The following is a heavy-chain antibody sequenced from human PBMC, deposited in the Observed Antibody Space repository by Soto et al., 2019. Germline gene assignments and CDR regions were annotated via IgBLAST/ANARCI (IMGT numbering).Heavy chain of an antibody. V-gene: IGHV3-30-3*01. CDR1: GFTFSSYA. CDR2: ISYDGSNK. CDR3: ARDGRDYYGMDV. J-gene: IGHJ6*02. Sequence: GGSLRLSCAASGFTFSSYAMHWVRQAPGKGLEWVAVISYDGSNKYYADSVKGRFTISRDNSKNTLYLQMNNLRAEDTAVYYCARDGRDYYGMDVWGQGTTVTVSS.